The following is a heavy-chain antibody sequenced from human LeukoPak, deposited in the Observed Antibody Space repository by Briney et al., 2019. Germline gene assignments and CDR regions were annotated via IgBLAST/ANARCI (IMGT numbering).Heavy chain of an antibody. D-gene: IGHD3-3*01. CDR2: ISGSGGST. CDR1: GFSLSSYA. V-gene: IGHV3-23*01. Sequence: GGALRLSCAASGFSLSSYAMSWVRQAPGKGLEWGSAISGSGGSTYYADSVKGRFTISRDNSKNTLYLQMNSLRAETTAVYYCAKDWYYDFWSGYSGSFDIWGQGTMVTVSS. J-gene: IGHJ3*02. CDR3: AKDWYYDFWSGYSGSFDI.